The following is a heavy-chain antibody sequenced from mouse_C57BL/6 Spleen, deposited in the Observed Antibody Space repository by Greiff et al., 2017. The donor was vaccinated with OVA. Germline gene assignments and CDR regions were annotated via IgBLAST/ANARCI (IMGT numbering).Heavy chain of an antibody. Sequence: QVQLQQPGAELVMPGASVKLSCKASGYTFTSYWMHWVKQRPGQGLEWIGEIDPSDSYTNYNQKFKGKSTLTVDKSSSTAYMQLSSLTSEDSAVYYCARGGLTGSYAMDYWGQGTSVTVSS. J-gene: IGHJ4*01. D-gene: IGHD4-1*01. V-gene: IGHV1-69*01. CDR3: ARGGLTGSYAMDY. CDR1: GYTFTSYW. CDR2: IDPSDSYT.